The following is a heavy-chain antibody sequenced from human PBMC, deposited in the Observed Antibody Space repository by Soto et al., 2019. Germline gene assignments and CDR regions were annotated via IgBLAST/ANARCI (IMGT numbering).Heavy chain of an antibody. CDR1: GFALSSYA. J-gene: IGHJ3*01. V-gene: IGHV3-64D*06. CDR2: ISSNGIST. Sequence: ESLKISCSASGFALSSYAMHCVRQAPGKGLEYVSSISSNGISTYYADSVKGRFTISRDNSQNTLYIQMNSLRPDDTALYYCVKDEGFCTGGNCYSVARGGFDLWGQGTMVTVSS. CDR3: VKDEGFCTGGNCYSVARGGFDL. D-gene: IGHD2-15*01.